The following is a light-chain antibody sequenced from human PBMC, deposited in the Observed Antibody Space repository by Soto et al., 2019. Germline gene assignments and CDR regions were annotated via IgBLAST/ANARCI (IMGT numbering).Light chain of an antibody. Sequence: ALTQPASVSGSPGQSITISCTGTSSDVGGYNYVSWYQQLPGKAPKLMIYDVSDRPSGVSNRFSGSKSGNTASLTISGLQTEDEADYYCSSYTSSSLYVFGTGTKVTVL. CDR2: DVS. V-gene: IGLV2-14*01. CDR1: SSDVGGYNY. CDR3: SSYTSSSLYV. J-gene: IGLJ1*01.